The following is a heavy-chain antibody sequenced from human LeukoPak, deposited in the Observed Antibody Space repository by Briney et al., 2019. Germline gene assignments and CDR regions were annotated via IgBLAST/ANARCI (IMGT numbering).Heavy chain of an antibody. D-gene: IGHD2/OR15-2a*01. CDR2: IFPSGGEI. CDR3: ATYRQVLLPFES. V-gene: IGHV3-23*01. Sequence: QPGGSLRLSCEASGFTFSTFAMIWVRQPPGKGLEWVSSIFPSGGEIHYADSVRGRFTISRDNSKSTLSLQMNSLRAEDTAIYYCATYRQVLLPFESWGQGTLVTVSS. CDR1: GFTFSTFA. J-gene: IGHJ4*02.